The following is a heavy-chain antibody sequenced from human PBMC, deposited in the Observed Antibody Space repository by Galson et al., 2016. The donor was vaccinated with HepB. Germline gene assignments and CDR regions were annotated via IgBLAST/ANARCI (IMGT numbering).Heavy chain of an antibody. J-gene: IGHJ4*02. CDR3: ARGGRGELDY. V-gene: IGHV3-30-3*01. Sequence: SLRLSCAASGFTFSSFAMHWVRQAPGQGLEWVAFISYDGNNNYYADSVKGRFTISRDNSKNTLYLQMNSLRAEDTAVYYCARGGRGELDYWAREPWSPSPQ. D-gene: IGHD3-16*01. CDR1: GFTFSSFA. CDR2: ISYDGNNN.